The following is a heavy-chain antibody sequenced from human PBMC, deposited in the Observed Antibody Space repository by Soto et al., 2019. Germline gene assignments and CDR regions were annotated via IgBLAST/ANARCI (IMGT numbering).Heavy chain of an antibody. CDR1: GFTFGSYW. CDR2: IKQDGTEK. CDR3: ARDSGSFH. Sequence: GGSLRLSCAASGFTFGSYWVSWVRQAPGKGLEWVANIKQDGTEKYYVDSVKGRFSISRDNAKNSLYLQMNSLRAEDTAVYYCARDSGSFHWGQGTLVTVSS. J-gene: IGHJ4*02. D-gene: IGHD1-26*01. V-gene: IGHV3-7*05.